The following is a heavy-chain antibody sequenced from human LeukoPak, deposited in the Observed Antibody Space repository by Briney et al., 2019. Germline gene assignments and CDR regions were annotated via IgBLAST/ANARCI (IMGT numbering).Heavy chain of an antibody. J-gene: IGHJ4*02. D-gene: IGHD1-20*01. CDR3: ARGYTGISGTIDY. V-gene: IGHV4-59*08. CDR1: GGSISSYY. CDR2: IYDSGST. Sequence: SETLSLTCTVSGGSISSYYWSWIRQPPGKGLELIGYIYDSGSTNYNPSLKSRVTISVDTSKNQFSLKLSSVTAADTAVYYCARGYTGISGTIDYWGQGTLVTVSS.